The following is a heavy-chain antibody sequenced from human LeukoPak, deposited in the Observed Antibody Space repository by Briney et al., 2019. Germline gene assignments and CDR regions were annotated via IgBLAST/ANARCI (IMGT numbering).Heavy chain of an antibody. CDR2: IYPGDSDT. CDR3: ARRSRSDFWSGYYLTSFDY. Sequence: GGSLKISCKGSGYSFTSYWIGWVRQMPGKGLEWMGIIYPGDSDTRYSPSFQGQVTISADKSISTAYLQWSSLKASDTAMYYCARRSRSDFWSGYYLTSFDYWGQGTLVTVSS. D-gene: IGHD3-3*01. CDR1: GYSFTSYW. J-gene: IGHJ4*02. V-gene: IGHV5-51*01.